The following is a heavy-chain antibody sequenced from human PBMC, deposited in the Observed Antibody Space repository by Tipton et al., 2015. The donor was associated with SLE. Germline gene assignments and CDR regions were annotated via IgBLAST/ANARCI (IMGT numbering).Heavy chain of an antibody. J-gene: IGHJ1*01. V-gene: IGHV4-31*03. CDR3: ATSRPWGVITQYFHH. CDR1: GGPLNHGGYY. CDR2: ITYSGHT. Sequence: TLSLTCTVSGGPLNHGGYYWNYIRQHPGEGLEWIGHITYSGHTLYNPSPQSRVTISVDTSKNQFSLKLTSVTAADTAVYFCATSRPWGVITQYFHHWGQGTVVIVSS. D-gene: IGHD3-10*01.